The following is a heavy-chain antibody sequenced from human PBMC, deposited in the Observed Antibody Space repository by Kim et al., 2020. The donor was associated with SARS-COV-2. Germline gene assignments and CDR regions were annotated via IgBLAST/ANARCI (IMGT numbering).Heavy chain of an antibody. Sequence: ADSVKGRFTISRDNAKNSLYLQMNSLRAEDTAVYYCARERLQLGEGVFDYWGQGTLVTVSS. J-gene: IGHJ4*02. CDR3: ARERLQLGEGVFDY. D-gene: IGHD5-12*01. V-gene: IGHV3-21*01.